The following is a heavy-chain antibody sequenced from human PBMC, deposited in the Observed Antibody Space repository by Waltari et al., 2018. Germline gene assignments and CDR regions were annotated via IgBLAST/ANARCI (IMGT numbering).Heavy chain of an antibody. CDR1: GFTFSSYG. J-gene: IGHJ4*02. Sequence: QVQLVESGGGVVQPGRSLRLSCAASGFTFSSYGMHWVRQAPGKGLEWVAVIWYDGSNKYYADAVKGRFTISRDNSKNTLYRQMNSLRAEDTAMYYCAKDLGGSSWSPDFYDYWGQGTLVTVSS. D-gene: IGHD6-13*01. V-gene: IGHV3-30*18. CDR2: IWYDGSNK. CDR3: AKDLGGSSWSPDFYDY.